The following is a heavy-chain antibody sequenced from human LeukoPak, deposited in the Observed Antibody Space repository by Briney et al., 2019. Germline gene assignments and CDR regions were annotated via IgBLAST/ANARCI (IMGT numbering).Heavy chain of an antibody. V-gene: IGHV3-48*04. CDR1: GFTFSDYS. CDR3: ASLGHGMAV. Sequence: GGSLRLSCAASGFTFSDYSMNWVRQSPGKGLEWISYVGISSGNTKYADSVKGRFTISGDSAKNSLYLQMNSLRAEDTAVYYCASLGHGMAVWGQGTTVTVSS. CDR2: VGISSGNT. J-gene: IGHJ6*02.